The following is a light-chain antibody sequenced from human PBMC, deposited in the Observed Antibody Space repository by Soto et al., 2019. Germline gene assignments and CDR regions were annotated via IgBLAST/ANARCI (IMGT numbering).Light chain of an antibody. Sequence: QSVLTQPPSVSGAPGQRVTISCTGSSSNIGAGYDVHWYQQLPGTAPKLLIYGNSNRPSGVPDRFSGSKSGTSASLAVTGVLAEDEGDYCCQSYDSGLSGSGVFGGGTKLTVL. J-gene: IGLJ3*02. CDR3: QSYDSGLSGSGV. CDR1: SSNIGAGYD. CDR2: GNS. V-gene: IGLV1-40*01.